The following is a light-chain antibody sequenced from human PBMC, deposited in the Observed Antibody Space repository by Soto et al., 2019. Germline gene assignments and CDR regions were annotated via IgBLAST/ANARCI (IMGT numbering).Light chain of an antibody. CDR1: SSNIGSNT. V-gene: IGLV1-44*01. Sequence: QSVLTQPPSASGTPGQRVTISCSGTSSNIGSNTVNWYQQLPGTAPKLLIYGSNQRPSGVPDRFSGSRSGTSASLAISGLQSEDEADYYCTSHAGNYNFPYVFGTGTKVTVL. CDR2: GSN. CDR3: TSHAGNYNFPYV. J-gene: IGLJ1*01.